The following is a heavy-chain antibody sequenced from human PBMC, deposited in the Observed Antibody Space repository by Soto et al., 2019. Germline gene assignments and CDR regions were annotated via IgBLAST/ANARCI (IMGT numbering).Heavy chain of an antibody. V-gene: IGHV4-59*01. D-gene: IGHD6-25*01. CDR3: ATGTSWRLPFDY. CDR2: ISYSGST. Sequence: SETLSLTCTVSIDSISSYYWSWIRQPPGKRLEWIGYISYSGSTDYNPSLKSRVTISGDTSKNQFSLKVSSVTAADTAVYYCATGTSWRLPFDYWGQGPLVTVSA. J-gene: IGHJ4*02. CDR1: IDSISSYY.